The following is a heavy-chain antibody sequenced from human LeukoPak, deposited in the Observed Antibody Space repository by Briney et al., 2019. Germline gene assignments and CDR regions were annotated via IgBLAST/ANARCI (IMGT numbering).Heavy chain of an antibody. CDR3: ASMEIPGIVAAGSLY. Sequence: PSETLSLTCAVYGGSFSGYYWTWIRQSPGKGLEWIGEINHSGSTNYNPSLKSRVTISIDTSKNQFSLKLSSVTAADTAVYYCASMEIPGIVAAGSLYWGQGILVTVSS. CDR2: INHSGST. CDR1: GGSFSGYY. D-gene: IGHD6-13*01. V-gene: IGHV4-34*01. J-gene: IGHJ4*02.